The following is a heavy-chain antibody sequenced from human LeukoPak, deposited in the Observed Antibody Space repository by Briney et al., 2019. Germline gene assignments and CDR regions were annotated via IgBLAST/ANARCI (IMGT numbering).Heavy chain of an antibody. J-gene: IGHJ4*02. Sequence: PGGSLRLSCAASGFTFSSYGMHWVRQAPGKGLEWVAVISYDGSNKYYADSVKGRFTISRDNSKNTLYLQMNSLRAEGTAVYYCVWFGELLHLISSSWGQGTLVTVSS. D-gene: IGHD3-10*01. CDR2: ISYDGSNK. V-gene: IGHV3-30*03. CDR3: VWFGELLHLISSS. CDR1: GFTFSSYG.